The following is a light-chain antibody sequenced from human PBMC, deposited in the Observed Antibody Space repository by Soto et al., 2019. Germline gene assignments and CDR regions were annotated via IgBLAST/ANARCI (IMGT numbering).Light chain of an antibody. CDR1: QSVLHSSNNENS. CDR2: RAS. CDR3: QQYYTGIA. Sequence: LLTHSPTSLALALGERANLNCKSSQSVLHSSNNENSVAWYQQKAGQRPKLLIYRASIRESGVPDRFSGSGSGTDFTLTISSLQAEDVAVYYCQQYYTGIAFGQGTRLEI. J-gene: IGKJ5*01. V-gene: IGKV4-1*01.